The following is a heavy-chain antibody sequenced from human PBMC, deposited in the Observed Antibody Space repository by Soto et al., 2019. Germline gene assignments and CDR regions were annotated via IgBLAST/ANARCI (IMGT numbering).Heavy chain of an antibody. CDR2: IWYDGSNK. CDR1: GFTFSSYG. V-gene: IGHV3-33*01. D-gene: IGHD2-15*01. Sequence: GGSLRLSCAASGFTFSSYGMHWVRQAPGKGLEWVAVIWYDGSNKYYADSVKGRFTISRDNSKNTLYLQMNSLRAEDTAVYYCAREGRIRNYYYYYGMDVWGQGTTVTVSS. J-gene: IGHJ6*02. CDR3: AREGRIRNYYYYYGMDV.